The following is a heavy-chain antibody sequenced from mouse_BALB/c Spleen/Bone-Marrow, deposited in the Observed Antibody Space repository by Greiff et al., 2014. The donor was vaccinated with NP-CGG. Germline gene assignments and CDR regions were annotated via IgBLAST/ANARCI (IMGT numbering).Heavy chain of an antibody. CDR2: IYPGNVNT. J-gene: IGHJ1*01. D-gene: IGHD2-3*01. CDR3: ASYDGSYFDV. CDR1: GYTFTSYY. V-gene: IGHV1S56*01. Sequence: VQLQQSGPELVKPGASVRISCKASGYTFTSYYIHWVKQRPGQGLEWIGWIYPGNVNTKYNEKFEGKATLTADKSSSTAYMQLSSLTSEDSAVYFCASYDGSYFDVWGAGTTVTVSS.